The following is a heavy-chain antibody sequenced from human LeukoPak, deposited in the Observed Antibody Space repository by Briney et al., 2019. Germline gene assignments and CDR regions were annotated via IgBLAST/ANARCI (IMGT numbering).Heavy chain of an antibody. CDR1: GYTFTSYD. J-gene: IGHJ4*02. V-gene: IGHV1-8*01. CDR3: ARGTYYYDSSGYYYYTYFDY. Sequence: ASVKVSRKASGYTFTSYDINWVRQATGQGLEWMGWMNPNSGNTGYAQKFQGRVTMTRNTSISTGYMELSSLRSEDTAVYYCARGTYYYDSSGYYYYTYFDYWGQGTLVTVSS. CDR2: MNPNSGNT. D-gene: IGHD3-22*01.